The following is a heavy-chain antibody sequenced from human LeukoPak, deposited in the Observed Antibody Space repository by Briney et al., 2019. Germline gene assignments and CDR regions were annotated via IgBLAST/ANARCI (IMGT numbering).Heavy chain of an antibody. V-gene: IGHV4-34*01. CDR3: ARLYGVGDYYMDV. D-gene: IGHD2-2*02. CDR1: GGSFSGYY. J-gene: IGHJ6*03. Sequence: PSETLSLTCAVYGGSFSGYYWSWIRQPPGKGLEWIGEINHSGSTNYNPSLKSRVTISVDTSKNQFSLKLSSVTAADTAVYYCARLYGVGDYYMDVWGKGTTVTVSS. CDR2: INHSGST.